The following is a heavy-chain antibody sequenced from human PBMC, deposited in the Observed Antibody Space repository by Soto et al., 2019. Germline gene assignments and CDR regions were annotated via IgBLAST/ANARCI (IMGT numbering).Heavy chain of an antibody. CDR3: ARSIVVVTALDY. V-gene: IGHV1-3*05. CDR2: INAGNGNT. J-gene: IGHJ4*02. D-gene: IGHD2-21*02. Sequence: QVQLVQSGAEEKKPGASVKVSCKASGYTFTSYAMHWVRQAPGQRLEWMGWINAGNGNTKYSQKFQGRVTITMYTSARTAYMELSSLRSEDTAVYYCARSIVVVTALDYWGQGTLVTVSS. CDR1: GYTFTSYA.